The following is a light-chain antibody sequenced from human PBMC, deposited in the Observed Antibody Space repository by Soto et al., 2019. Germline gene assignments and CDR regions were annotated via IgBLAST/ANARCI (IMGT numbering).Light chain of an antibody. CDR1: QTVSES. J-gene: IGKJ5*01. V-gene: IGKV1-39*01. CDR3: QQYFISPIT. CDR2: SAS. Sequence: IQMTHSPSSLTASIGASGTIACRASQTVSESVNWYQQKPGKVPELLIYSASTLYSGIPARFSAWGSGTDFTLTISRVDPADFAFYYCQQYFISPITFGQGTRLEIK.